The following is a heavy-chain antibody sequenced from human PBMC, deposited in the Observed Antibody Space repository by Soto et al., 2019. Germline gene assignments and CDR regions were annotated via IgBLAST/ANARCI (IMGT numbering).Heavy chain of an antibody. CDR3: ARGAGIAARPRLDP. CDR2: IYYSGST. D-gene: IGHD6-6*01. Sequence: SSETLSLTCTVSGGSISSGGYYWSWIRQHPGKGLERIGYIYYSGSTYYNPSLKSRVTISVDTSKNQFSLKLSSVTAADTAVYYCARGAGIAARPRLDPWGQGTLVTVSS. J-gene: IGHJ5*02. V-gene: IGHV4-31*03. CDR1: GGSISSGGYY.